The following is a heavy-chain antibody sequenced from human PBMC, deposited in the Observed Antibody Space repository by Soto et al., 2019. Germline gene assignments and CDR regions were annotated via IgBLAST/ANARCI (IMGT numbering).Heavy chain of an antibody. CDR2: IYYSGST. D-gene: IGHD2-15*01. J-gene: IGHJ6*02. CDR3: ARLYCSGGSCYSYYYYGMDV. CDR1: GGSISSSSYY. V-gene: IGHV4-39*01. Sequence: SETLSLTCTVSGGSISSSSYYWGWIRQPPGKGLEWIGSIYYSGSTYYNTSLKSRVTISVDTSKNQFSLKLSSVTAADTAVYYCARLYCSGGSCYSYYYYGMDVWGQGTTVTVSS.